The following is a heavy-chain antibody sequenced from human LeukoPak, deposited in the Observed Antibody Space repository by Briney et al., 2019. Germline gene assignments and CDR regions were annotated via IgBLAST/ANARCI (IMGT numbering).Heavy chain of an antibody. CDR1: GFTFSDHF. V-gene: IGHV3-72*01. CDR3: CRSDCGGGSCWLS. J-gene: IGHJ5*02. D-gene: IGHD2-15*01. Sequence: AGVSLRLSCAASGFTFSDHFMDWLPRAPGKGLECVARIRHKPNSYTTEYAASVKSRLTISRDDAKNSLYLQMSSLNSGDTAVYRCCRSDCGGGSCWLSWGQGTLVTVSA. CDR2: IRHKPNSYTT.